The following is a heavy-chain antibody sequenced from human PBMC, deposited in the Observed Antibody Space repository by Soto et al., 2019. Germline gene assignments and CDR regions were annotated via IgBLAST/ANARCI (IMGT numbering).Heavy chain of an antibody. V-gene: IGHV4-34*01. D-gene: IGHD2-2*01. J-gene: IGHJ6*02. Sequence: SETLSLTCAVYGGSFSGYYWSWIRKPPGKGLEWIGEINHSGSTNYNPSLKSRVTISVDTSKNQFSLKLSSVTAADTAVYYCARGRGYCSSTSCYVKGYYYYGMDVWGQGTTVTVSS. CDR3: ARGRGYCSSTSCYVKGYYYYGMDV. CDR1: GGSFSGYY. CDR2: INHSGST.